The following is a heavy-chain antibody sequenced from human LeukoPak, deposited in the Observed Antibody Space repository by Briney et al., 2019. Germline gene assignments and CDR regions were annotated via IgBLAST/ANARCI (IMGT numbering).Heavy chain of an antibody. V-gene: IGHV1-8*02. D-gene: IGHD6-13*01. CDR2: MNPDSGNT. CDR1: GYTFTSYG. J-gene: IGHJ3*02. Sequence: ASVKVSCKASGYTFTSYGINWVRQATGQGLEWMGWMNPDSGNTGYAQKFQGRVTMTRNTSINTAYMELSSLRSEDTAVYYCARGIAAAGDAFDIWGQGTMVTVSS. CDR3: ARGIAAAGDAFDI.